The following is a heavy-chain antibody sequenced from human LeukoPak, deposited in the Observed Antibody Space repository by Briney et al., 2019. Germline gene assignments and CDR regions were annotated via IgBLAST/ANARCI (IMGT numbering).Heavy chain of an antibody. CDR2: ITNRGSGTTI. D-gene: IGHD6-25*01. CDR3: AREHSSSGWGYFDY. V-gene: IGHV3-48*03. CDR1: GFTFSSYE. J-gene: IGHJ4*02. Sequence: GGSLRLSCAASGFTFSSYEMNWVRQAPGKRLEWVSYITNRGSGTTIYYAGSVKGRFTVSRDDAKNSLYLQMNSLRVEDTAVYYCAREHSSSGWGYFDYCGQGTLVTVSS.